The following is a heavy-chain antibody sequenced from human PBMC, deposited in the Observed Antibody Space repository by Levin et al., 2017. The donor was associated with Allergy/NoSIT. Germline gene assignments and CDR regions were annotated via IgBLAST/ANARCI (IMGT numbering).Heavy chain of an antibody. J-gene: IGHJ4*02. Sequence: ETLSLTCVGSGITFSSHWMSWVRQAPGKGLEWVANIKQDGSGKYYVDSVKGRFTISRDNAKNSLYLQMNSLRPEDTAVYYCARDSFGWNSCDYWGQGTLVTVSS. V-gene: IGHV3-7*01. D-gene: IGHD1-7*01. CDR1: GITFSSHW. CDR2: IKQDGSGK. CDR3: ARDSFGWNSCDY.